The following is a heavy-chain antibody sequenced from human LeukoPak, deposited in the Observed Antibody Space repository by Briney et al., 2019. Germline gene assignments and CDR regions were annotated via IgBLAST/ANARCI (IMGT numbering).Heavy chain of an antibody. J-gene: IGHJ2*01. CDR2: IYHSGSI. CDR1: GSSISSGYY. Sequence: SETLSLTCTVSGSSISSGYYWGWIRQPPGKGLEWIGSIYHSGSIYYNPSPKSRVTISVDTSKNQFSLKLSSMTAADTAMYYCARDRPATQNWYFDLWGRGTLVTVS. V-gene: IGHV4-38-2*02. D-gene: IGHD1-26*01. CDR3: ARDRPATQNWYFDL.